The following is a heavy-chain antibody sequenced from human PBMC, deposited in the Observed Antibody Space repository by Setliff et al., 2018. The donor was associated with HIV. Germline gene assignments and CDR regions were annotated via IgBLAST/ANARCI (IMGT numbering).Heavy chain of an antibody. D-gene: IGHD2-2*01. CDR3: ARDKTYCNYSRCSRAGWYFDL. CDR2: IYHSGNT. J-gene: IGHJ2*01. V-gene: IGHV4-38-2*02. CDR1: GYSINSSHF. Sequence: KPSETLSLTCTVSGYSINSSHFWGWIRQPPGKGLEWVGSIYHSGNTHYNPSLKSRVTISVDTSKNQFSLKLSSVTAADTAVYYCARDKTYCNYSRCSRAGWYFDLWGRDTLVTVSS.